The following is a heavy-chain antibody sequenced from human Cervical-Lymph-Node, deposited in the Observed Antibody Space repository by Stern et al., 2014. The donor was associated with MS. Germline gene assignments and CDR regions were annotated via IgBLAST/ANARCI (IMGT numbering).Heavy chain of an antibody. V-gene: IGHV3-30*18. CDR2: VSCDGRDK. CDR3: AKGGSGSYLD. D-gene: IGHD1-26*01. J-gene: IGHJ4*02. CDR1: GFIFRNYA. Sequence: VQLEESGGGVVQPGRSLRLSCVASGFIFRNYAAHWVRQPPGKGLEWVALVSCDGRDKYYTDSVKGRFTVSRDNSKNTLYLEMNSLRLEDTAVYYCAKGGSGSYLDWGQGSLVTVSS.